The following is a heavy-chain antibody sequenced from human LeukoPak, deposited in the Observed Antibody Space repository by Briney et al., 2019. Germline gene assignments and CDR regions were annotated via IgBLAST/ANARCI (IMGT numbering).Heavy chain of an antibody. J-gene: IGHJ6*03. V-gene: IGHV4-59*01. CDR2: IYYSRST. CDR1: GGSISSYY. CDR3: ARRSRSYYYYYMDV. Sequence: SETLSLTCTVSGGSISSYYWSWIRQPPGKGLEWIGYIYYSRSTNYNPSLKSRVTISVDTSKNQFSLKLSSVTAADTAVYYCARRSRSYYYYYMDVWGKGTTVTVSS.